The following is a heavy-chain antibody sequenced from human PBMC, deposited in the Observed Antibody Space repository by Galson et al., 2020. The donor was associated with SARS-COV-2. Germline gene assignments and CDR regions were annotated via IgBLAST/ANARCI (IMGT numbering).Heavy chain of an antibody. CDR3: AKDIDDYGQPGLFDY. CDR2: ISGSGGIT. V-gene: IGHV3-23*01. J-gene: IGHJ4*02. Sequence: GGSLRLSCAASGFTFSNYAMGWVRQAPGKGLECVSGISGSGGITYYADSVKGRFTISRDNSKNILYLQMNSLRAEDTAVFYCAKDIDDYGQPGLFDYWGQGILVTVSS. CDR1: GFTFSNYA. D-gene: IGHD4-17*01.